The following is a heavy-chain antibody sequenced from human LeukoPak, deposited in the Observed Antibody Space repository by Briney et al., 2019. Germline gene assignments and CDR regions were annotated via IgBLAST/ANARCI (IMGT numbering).Heavy chain of an antibody. CDR3: ARVLLRGYDRPIDF. D-gene: IGHD5-12*01. CDR1: GFTFSSYE. Sequence: GGSLRLSCAASGFTFSSYEMNWVRQAPGKRLEWVSYISSSAGSIYLADSVKDRFSVSRDNAKNSLYLQMTSLRAEDTGIYYCARVLLRGYDRPIDFWGQGTLVTVSS. CDR2: ISSSAGSI. V-gene: IGHV3-48*03. J-gene: IGHJ4*02.